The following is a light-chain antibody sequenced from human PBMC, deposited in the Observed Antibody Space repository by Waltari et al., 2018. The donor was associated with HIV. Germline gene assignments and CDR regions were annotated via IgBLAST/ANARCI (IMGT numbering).Light chain of an antibody. J-gene: IGLJ3*02. CDR1: SSNIGAGYD. CDR3: QSYDSSLSGSRV. V-gene: IGLV1-40*01. CDR2: GNS. Sequence: QSVLTQPPSVSGAPGQRVTISCTGSSSNIGAGYDVQWYQQLPGTAPKLLIYGNSKRASGVPDRFSGSKSGTSASLAITGLQAEDEADYYCQSYDSSLSGSRVFGGGTKLTVL.